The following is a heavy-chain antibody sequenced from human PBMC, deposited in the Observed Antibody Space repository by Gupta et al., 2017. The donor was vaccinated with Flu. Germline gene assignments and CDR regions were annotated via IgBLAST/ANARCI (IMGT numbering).Heavy chain of an antibody. CDR3: ARDGAGDCSGGSCYSWFDP. D-gene: IGHD2-15*01. CDR2: IKSDESSA. CDR1: GFTFSSYW. Sequence: EVQLVESGGGLVQPGGSLRLSCAASGFTFSSYWIPWVRQAPGKGLVWVSRIKSDESSASYADSVKGRFTISRDNAKNTLYLQMNSLRAEDTAVYYCARDGAGDCSGGSCYSWFDPWGQGTLVTVSS. J-gene: IGHJ5*02. V-gene: IGHV3-74*01.